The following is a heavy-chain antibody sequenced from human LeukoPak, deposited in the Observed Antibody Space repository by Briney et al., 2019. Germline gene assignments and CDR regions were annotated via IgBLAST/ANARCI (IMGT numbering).Heavy chain of an antibody. CDR3: ARRTGIAAAFEY. CDR2: INAGNGNT. CDR1: GYTFTSCA. Sequence: ASVKVSCKASGYTFTSCAMHWVRQAPGQRLEWMGWINAGNGNTKYSQKFQGRVTITRDTSASTAYMELSSLRSEDTAVYYCARRTGIAAAFEYWGQGTLVTVSS. V-gene: IGHV1-3*01. J-gene: IGHJ4*02. D-gene: IGHD6-13*01.